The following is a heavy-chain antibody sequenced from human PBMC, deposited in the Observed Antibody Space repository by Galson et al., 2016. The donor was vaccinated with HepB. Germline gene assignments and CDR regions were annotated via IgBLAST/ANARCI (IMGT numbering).Heavy chain of an antibody. V-gene: IGHV5-51*01. CDR2: IYPGDSDT. Sequence: QSGAEVKKPGESLKISCKGSGYSFDTYWIGWVRQMPGKGLELLGIIYPGDSDTRYSPSFQGQVTISVDKSITTAYLQWGSLKASDTAMYYCARPIAAAGNGWFYPWGQGTLVTVSS. D-gene: IGHD6-13*01. CDR1: GYSFDTYW. J-gene: IGHJ5*02. CDR3: ARPIAAAGNGWFYP.